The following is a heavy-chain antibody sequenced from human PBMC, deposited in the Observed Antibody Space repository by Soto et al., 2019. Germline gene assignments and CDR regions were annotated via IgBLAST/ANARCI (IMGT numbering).Heavy chain of an antibody. V-gene: IGHV4-39*01. J-gene: IGHJ4*02. CDR2: IYYSGST. CDR3: ANSYGDYVSY. Sequence: QLQLQESGPGLVKPSETLSLTCTVSGGFISSSTYYWGWIRQPPGKGLEWIGSIYYSGSTYYNPSLKSRVTISVDTSKNQFSLKLSSVTAADTAVHYCANSYGDYVSYWGQGTLVTVSS. CDR1: GGFISSSTYY. D-gene: IGHD4-17*01.